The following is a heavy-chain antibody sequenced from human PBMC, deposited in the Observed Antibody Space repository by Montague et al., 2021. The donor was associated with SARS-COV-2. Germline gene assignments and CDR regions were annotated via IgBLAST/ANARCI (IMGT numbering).Heavy chain of an antibody. V-gene: IGHV4-34*01. CDR3: RVVPAGIPKEPNFYYMDV. D-gene: IGHD2-2*02. CDR2: IYHSGST. Sequence: SETLSLTCAVYGGSFSGYSWSWIRQPPGKGLEWIGQIYHSGSTNXNPSLKSRVTISVDTSKNQFSLKLSSVTAADTALYYCRVVPAGIPKEPNFYYMDVWGKGTTVTVSS. J-gene: IGHJ6*03. CDR1: GGSFSGYS.